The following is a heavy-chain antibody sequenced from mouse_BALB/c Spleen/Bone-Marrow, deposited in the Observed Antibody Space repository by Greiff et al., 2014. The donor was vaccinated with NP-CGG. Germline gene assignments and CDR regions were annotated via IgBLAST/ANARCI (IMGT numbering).Heavy chain of an antibody. CDR1: GFTFSSYG. J-gene: IGHJ2*01. V-gene: IGHV5-6*01. CDR2: ISSGGIPT. CDR3: TRRPLQANSYFDC. Sequence: VQLKESGGDLVKPGGALKLSCVASGFTFSSYGMFWVRQSPDQRLEWVGTISSGGIPTYYPASVKGRFTISRDNAKSTLYLQMSSLNSEDTAMYYCTRRPLQANSYFDCWGQGTTLTVSS. D-gene: IGHD3-2*02.